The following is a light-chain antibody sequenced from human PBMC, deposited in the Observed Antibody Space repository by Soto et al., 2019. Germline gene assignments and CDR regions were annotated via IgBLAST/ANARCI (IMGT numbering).Light chain of an antibody. CDR3: QQYNNWPRT. CDR1: QSVGTN. Sequence: EIVMTQPPATLSVSPGESARLSCRASQSVGTNLAWYQQKPGQAPRLLIHGTPTRATGIPARFSGSGSGTEFTLTISSLQSEDFAVYYCQQYNNWPRTFGQGTKVDIK. V-gene: IGKV3-15*01. CDR2: GTP. J-gene: IGKJ1*01.